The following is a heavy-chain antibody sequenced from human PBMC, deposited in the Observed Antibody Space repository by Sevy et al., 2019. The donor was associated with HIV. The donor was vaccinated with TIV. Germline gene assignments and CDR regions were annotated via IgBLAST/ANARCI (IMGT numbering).Heavy chain of an antibody. CDR3: ARGGQYYYDSSGFGYFDY. J-gene: IGHJ4*02. D-gene: IGHD3-22*01. Sequence: GGSLRLSCAASGFTFSDYYMSWIRQAPGKGLEWVSDISSSGSTIYYADSVKGRFTISRDNAKNSLYLQMNSLRAEDTAVYYCARGGQYYYDSSGFGYFDYWGQGTLVTVSS. CDR1: GFTFSDYY. V-gene: IGHV3-11*01. CDR2: ISSSGSTI.